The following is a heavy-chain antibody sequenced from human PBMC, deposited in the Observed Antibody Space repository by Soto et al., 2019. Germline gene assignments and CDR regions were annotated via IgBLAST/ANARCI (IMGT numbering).Heavy chain of an antibody. CDR3: EHLHEHSGYDWRYDP. J-gene: IGHJ5*02. Sequence: SGPTLVNPTQTLTLTCNFPGFSLTNKGVGVGWIRQPPRKALEWLGIIYWDDDKRYRPSLNNRLTITKDTSKNQVVLTMTNVDTVDTATYYCEHLHEHSGYDWRYDPCGHGPLFPVYS. CDR2: IYWDDDK. CDR1: GFSLTNKGVG. D-gene: IGHD5-12*01. V-gene: IGHV2-5*02.